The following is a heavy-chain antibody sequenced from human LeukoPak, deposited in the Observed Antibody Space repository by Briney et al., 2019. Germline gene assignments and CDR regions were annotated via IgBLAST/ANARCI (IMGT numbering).Heavy chain of an antibody. D-gene: IGHD1/OR15-1a*01. CDR3: AKRSWSNRGFDY. Sequence: GGSLRLSCAASGFTFSSYALSWVRQAPGKGLEWVSAISGSGGSTYYADSVKGRFTISRDNSKNTLYLQMNSLRAEDTAVYYCAKRSWSNRGFDYWGQGTLVTVSS. J-gene: IGHJ4*02. CDR1: GFTFSSYA. CDR2: ISGSGGST. V-gene: IGHV3-23*01.